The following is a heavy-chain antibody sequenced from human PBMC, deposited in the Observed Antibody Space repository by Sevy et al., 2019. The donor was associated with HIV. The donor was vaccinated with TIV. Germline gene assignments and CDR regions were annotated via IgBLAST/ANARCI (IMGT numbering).Heavy chain of an antibody. D-gene: IGHD1-26*01. CDR3: AKGRGSYYYYGMDV. CDR1: GFTFDDYA. J-gene: IGHJ6*02. Sequence: GGSLRLSCAASGFTFDDYAMHWVRQAPGKGLEWVSGISWNSGSIGYADSGKGRFTISRDNAKNSLYLQMNSLRAEDTALYYCAKGRGSYYYYGMDVWGQGTTVTVSS. V-gene: IGHV3-9*01. CDR2: ISWNSGSI.